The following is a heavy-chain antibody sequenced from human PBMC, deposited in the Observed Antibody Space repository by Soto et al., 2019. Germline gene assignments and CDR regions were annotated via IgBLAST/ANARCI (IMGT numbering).Heavy chain of an antibody. Sequence: GGSLRLSCAASGFTFSSYSMNWVRQAPGKGLEWVSYISSSSSTIYYADSVKGRFTISRDNAKNSLYLQMNSLRDEDTAVYYCARDRINFLVVAARGGGAFDIWGQGTMVTVSS. CDR2: ISSSSSTI. D-gene: IGHD2-15*01. CDR3: ARDRINFLVVAARGGGAFDI. J-gene: IGHJ3*02. CDR1: GFTFSSYS. V-gene: IGHV3-48*02.